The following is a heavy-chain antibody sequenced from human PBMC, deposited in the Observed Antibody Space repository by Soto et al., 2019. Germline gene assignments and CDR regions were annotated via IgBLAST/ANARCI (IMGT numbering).Heavy chain of an antibody. CDR3: ASTRRDGYNNYYYYYGMDV. J-gene: IGHJ6*02. CDR1: GFTFSHYG. V-gene: IGHV3-21*01. Sequence: PGGSLRLSCAASGFTFSHYGMNWVRQAPGKGLEWVSSISTTSTYIYYADSVKGRFTISRGNAKNSLYLQMNNLRAEDTVVYYCASTRRDGYNNYYYYYGMDVWGQGTTVTVSS. CDR2: ISTTSTYI. D-gene: IGHD5-12*01.